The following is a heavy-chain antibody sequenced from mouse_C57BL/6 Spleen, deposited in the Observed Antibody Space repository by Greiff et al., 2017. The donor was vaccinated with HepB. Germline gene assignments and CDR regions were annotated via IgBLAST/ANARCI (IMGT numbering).Heavy chain of an antibody. D-gene: IGHD2-3*01. CDR3: ARKERGGYYDYAMDY. J-gene: IGHJ4*01. CDR1: GYTFTSYW. CDR2: IYPGSGST. V-gene: IGHV1-55*01. Sequence: QVQLQQPGAELVKPGASVKMSCKASGYTFTSYWITWVKQRPGQGLEWIGDIYPGSGSTNYNEKFKSKATLTVDTSSSTAYMQLSSLTSEDSAVYYCARKERGGYYDYAMDYWGQGTSVTVSS.